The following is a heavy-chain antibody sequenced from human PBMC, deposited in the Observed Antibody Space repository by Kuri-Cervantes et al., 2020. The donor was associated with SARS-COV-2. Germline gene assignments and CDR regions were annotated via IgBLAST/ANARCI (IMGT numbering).Heavy chain of an antibody. CDR2: IIPIFGTA. J-gene: IGHJ2*01. D-gene: IGHD3-22*01. CDR3: ASKTYYYDSSGYYPDHSWYFDL. Sequence: SVKVSCKASGGTFSSYAISWVRQAPGQGLEWMGGIIPIFGTANCAQKFQGRVTITTDESTSTAYMELSSLRSEDTAVYYCASKTYYYDSSGYYPDHSWYFDLWGRGTLVTVSS. V-gene: IGHV1-69*05. CDR1: GGTFSSYA.